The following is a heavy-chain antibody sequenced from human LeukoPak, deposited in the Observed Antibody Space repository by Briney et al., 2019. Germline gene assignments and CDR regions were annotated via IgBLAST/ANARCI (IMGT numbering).Heavy chain of an antibody. CDR2: IWYDGSNK. V-gene: IGHV3-33*01. CDR3: AREIDHYYYYGMDV. J-gene: IGHJ6*02. CDR1: GFTFSSYG. Sequence: EPGGSLRLSCAASGFTFSSYGMHWVRQAPGKGLEWVAVIWYDGSNKYYADSVKGRFTTSRDNSKNTLYLQMNSLRAEDTAVYYCAREIDHYYYYGMDVWGQGTTVTVSS. D-gene: IGHD3-22*01.